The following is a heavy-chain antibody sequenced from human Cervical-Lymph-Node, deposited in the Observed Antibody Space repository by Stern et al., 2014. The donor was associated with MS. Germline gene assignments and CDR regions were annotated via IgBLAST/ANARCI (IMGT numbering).Heavy chain of an antibody. V-gene: IGHV3-23*04. CDR2: IGGSGDST. J-gene: IGHJ5*01. Sequence: VQLVESGGGLVQPGGSLRLSCAASGFTFSTSAMSWVRQAPGKGLEWVSAIGGSGDSTYYADSVKGRFTISRDNSKNTLYLQMNSLRAEDTAVYYCAKDDYYYDSGGYLGWFDSWGQGTLVTVSS. CDR3: AKDDYYYDSGGYLGWFDS. D-gene: IGHD3-22*01. CDR1: GFTFSTSA.